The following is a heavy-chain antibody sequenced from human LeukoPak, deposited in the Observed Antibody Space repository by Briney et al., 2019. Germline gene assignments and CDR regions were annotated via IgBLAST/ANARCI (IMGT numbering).Heavy chain of an antibody. J-gene: IGHJ6*02. Sequence: SETLSLTCTVSGGSISSGGYYWTWIRQHPGKGLEWVGYIYYSGSTYYNPSLKSRVTLSIDTSENQFSLKLSAVTAADTAVYYCAREARSTYQYYSHYFGLDVWGQGTTVTVSS. D-gene: IGHD2-2*01. CDR1: GGSISSGGYY. V-gene: IGHV4-31*03. CDR3: AREARSTYQYYSHYFGLDV. CDR2: IYYSGST.